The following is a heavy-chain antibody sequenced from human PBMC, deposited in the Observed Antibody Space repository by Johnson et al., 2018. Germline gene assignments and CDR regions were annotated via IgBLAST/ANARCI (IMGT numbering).Heavy chain of an antibody. Sequence: VQLVESGGGLVKPGGSLRLSCAASGFTFGDYAMHWVRQAPGKGLEWVSGISWNRGSLGYADSVKGRFNISRDNAKNSLFRQMNSRRAEDRAVYYCASRYYDPSGFFAYFQHWGQGTLVTVSS. J-gene: IGHJ1*01. CDR1: GFTFGDYA. V-gene: IGHV3-9*01. CDR2: ISWNRGSL. D-gene: IGHD3-22*01. CDR3: ASRYYDPSGFFAYFQH.